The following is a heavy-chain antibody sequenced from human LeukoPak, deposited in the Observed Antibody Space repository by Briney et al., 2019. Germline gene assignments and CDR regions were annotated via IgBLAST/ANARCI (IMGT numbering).Heavy chain of an antibody. V-gene: IGHV4-34*01. J-gene: IGHJ5*02. CDR3: ARVTGPIAVAGTNWFDP. D-gene: IGHD6-19*01. Sequence: PSETLSLTCAVYGGSFSGYYWSWIRQPPGMGLEWIGEINHSGSTNYNPSLKSRVTISVDTSKNQFSLKLSSVTAADTAVYYCARVTGPIAVAGTNWFDPWGQGTLVTVSS. CDR2: INHSGST. CDR1: GGSFSGYY.